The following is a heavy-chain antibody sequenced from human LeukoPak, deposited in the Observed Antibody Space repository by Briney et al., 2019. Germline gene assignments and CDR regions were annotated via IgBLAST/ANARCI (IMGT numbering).Heavy chain of an antibody. D-gene: IGHD5-24*01. V-gene: IGHV3-23*01. CDR3: AKGGRDTDY. CDR1: GFTFGSSS. Sequence: PGGSLRLSCAASGFTFGSSSMSWVRQAPGKGLDWVSSITGYGATYYADSVKGRFTISRDNSKYTLSLQMDSLRADDTALYYCAKGGRDTDYWGQGTLVTVSS. CDR2: ITGYGAT. J-gene: IGHJ4*02.